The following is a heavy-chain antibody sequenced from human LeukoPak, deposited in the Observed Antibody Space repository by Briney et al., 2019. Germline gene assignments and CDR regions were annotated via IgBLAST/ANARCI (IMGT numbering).Heavy chain of an antibody. D-gene: IGHD6-13*01. J-gene: IGHJ4*02. V-gene: IGHV5-51*01. CDR2: VYPSDSNT. CDR3: ARIPISIAAAGTAPTWSYYFDY. Sequence: GESLKISCQGSGYSCTNNWIGWVRQMPGKGLEWMAIVYPSDSNTKYSPSFQGQVTISADKSISTAYLQWSSLKASDTAMYYCARIPISIAAAGTAPTWSYYFDYWGQGTLVTVSS. CDR1: GYSCTNNW.